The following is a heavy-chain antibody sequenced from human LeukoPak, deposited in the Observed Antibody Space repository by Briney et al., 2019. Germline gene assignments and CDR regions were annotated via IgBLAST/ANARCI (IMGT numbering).Heavy chain of an antibody. Sequence: SETLPLTCTVSSGSISSYYWSWIRQPPGKGLEWIGYIYYSGSTNYNPSLKSRVTISVDTSKNQFSLKLSSVTAADTAVYYCAGGKTYSDISKDAFDICGQGTMVTVSS. CDR3: AGGKTYSDISKDAFDI. D-gene: IGHD3-22*01. CDR2: IYYSGST. CDR1: SGSISSYY. J-gene: IGHJ3*02. V-gene: IGHV4-59*01.